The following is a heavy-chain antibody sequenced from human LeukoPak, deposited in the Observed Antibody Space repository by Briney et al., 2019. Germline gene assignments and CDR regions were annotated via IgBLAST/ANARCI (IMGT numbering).Heavy chain of an antibody. J-gene: IGHJ3*02. CDR2: INPNSGGT. D-gene: IGHD2-15*01. V-gene: IGHV1-2*02. CDR3: ARYVVVVAAGGEHDAFDI. CDR1: GYTFTGYY. Sequence: ASVKVSCKASGYTFTGYYMHWVRQAPGQGLEWMGWINPNSGGTNYAQKFQGRVTMTRDTSISTAYMELSRLRSDDTAMYYCARYVVVVAAGGEHDAFDIWGQGTMVTVSS.